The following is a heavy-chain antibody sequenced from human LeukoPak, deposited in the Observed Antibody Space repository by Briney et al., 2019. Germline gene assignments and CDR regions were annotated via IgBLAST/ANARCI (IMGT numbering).Heavy chain of an antibody. CDR2: IFYSGST. CDR1: GGSVNSAAYY. V-gene: IGHV4-30-4*01. J-gene: IGHJ4*02. Sequence: PSETLSLTCTVSGGSVNSAAYYWSWIRQPPGKGLRWIGYIFYSGSTYYSPSLKSRFSISVDTSKNQFSLRLRSVTAADTAVYYCARQVATVTRFDSWGQGTLVTVSS. CDR3: ARQVATVTRFDS. D-gene: IGHD5-12*01.